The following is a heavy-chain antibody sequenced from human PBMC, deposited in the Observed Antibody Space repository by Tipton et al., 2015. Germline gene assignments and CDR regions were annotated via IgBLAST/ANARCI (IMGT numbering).Heavy chain of an antibody. CDR1: GGSTSSSSYY. Sequence: TLSLTCTVSGGSTSSSSYYWGWIRQPPGKGLEWIGSIYYSGSTYYNPSLKSRVTMSRDTSKNQFSLKLTSVTAADTAVYYCACQDYDSLTRDYQTVDYWGQGTLVTVSS. CDR2: IYYSGST. J-gene: IGHJ4*02. V-gene: IGHV4-39*07. D-gene: IGHD3-9*01. CDR3: ACQDYDSLTRDYQTVDY.